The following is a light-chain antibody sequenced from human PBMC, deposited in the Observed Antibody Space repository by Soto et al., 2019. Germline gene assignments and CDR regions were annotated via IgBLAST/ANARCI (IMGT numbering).Light chain of an antibody. V-gene: IGKV4-1*01. CDR1: QSVLYSSNNKNY. J-gene: IGKJ2*01. CDR3: QQYYSRDT. Sequence: DIVMTQSPDSLAVSLGERATINCKSSQSVLYSSNNKNYLAWYQQKPGQPPKLLIYWASTRESGVPDRISGSGSGTDFTLTISRLQAEDVAVYYCQQYYSRDTFGQGTKLEIK. CDR2: WAS.